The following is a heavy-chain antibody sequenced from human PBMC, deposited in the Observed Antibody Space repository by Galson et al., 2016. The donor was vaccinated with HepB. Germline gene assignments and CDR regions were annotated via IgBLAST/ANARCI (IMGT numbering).Heavy chain of an antibody. CDR1: GFTFSSYA. Sequence: SLRLSCAASGFTFSSYAMNWVRQAPGKGLEWVSAISGSGGSTYYADSVKGRFTISRDNSKNTLYLQMNSLRAEDTAVYYCAKDLGDSNGWLEEGTFQHWGQGTLVTVSS. D-gene: IGHD6-19*01. CDR2: ISGSGGST. J-gene: IGHJ1*01. CDR3: AKDLGDSNGWLEEGTFQH. V-gene: IGHV3-23*01.